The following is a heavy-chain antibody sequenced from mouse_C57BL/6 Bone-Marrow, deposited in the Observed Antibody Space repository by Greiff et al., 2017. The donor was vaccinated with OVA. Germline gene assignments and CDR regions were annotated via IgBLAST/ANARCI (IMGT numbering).Heavy chain of an antibody. Sequence: VQLQQSGAELVKPGASVKLSCKASGYTFTEYTIHWVKQRPGQGLEWIGWFYPGSGSLKYNEKFKDKATLTADKSSSTAYMELSRLTSEDSAVYVCERREKRLGEADGYYAMDYWGQGTSVTVSS. V-gene: IGHV1-62-2*01. CDR2: FYPGSGSL. CDR3: ERREKRLGEADGYYAMDY. D-gene: IGHD2-3*01. CDR1: GYTFTEYT. J-gene: IGHJ4*01.